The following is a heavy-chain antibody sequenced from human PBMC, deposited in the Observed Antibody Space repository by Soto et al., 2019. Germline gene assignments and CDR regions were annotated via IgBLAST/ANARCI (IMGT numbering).Heavy chain of an antibody. CDR3: ARERVVRDISGDPAYYFDY. J-gene: IGHJ4*02. D-gene: IGHD3-22*01. CDR1: GGSISSGDYY. V-gene: IGHV4-30-4*01. Sequence: PSETLSLTCTVSGGSISSGDYYWSWIRQPPGKGLEWIGYIYYSGSTYYNPSLKSRVTISVDTSKNQFSLKLSSVTAADTAVYYCARERVVRDISGDPAYYFDYWGQGTLVTVSS. CDR2: IYYSGST.